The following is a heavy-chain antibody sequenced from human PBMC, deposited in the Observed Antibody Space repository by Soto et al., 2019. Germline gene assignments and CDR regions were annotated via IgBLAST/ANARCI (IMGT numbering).Heavy chain of an antibody. CDR2: ITRSNTT. CDR1: GFTFSSYA. V-gene: IGHV3-23*01. Sequence: PGGSLRLSCAASGFTFSSYAMSWVRQAPGKGLEWVSTITRSNTTPYADSVRGRFTISRDNSKNTLYLQMDSLRAEDTAVYYCARDYDYGDYDIAGSGMDVWGQGTTVTVSS. J-gene: IGHJ6*02. D-gene: IGHD4-17*01. CDR3: ARDYDYGDYDIAGSGMDV.